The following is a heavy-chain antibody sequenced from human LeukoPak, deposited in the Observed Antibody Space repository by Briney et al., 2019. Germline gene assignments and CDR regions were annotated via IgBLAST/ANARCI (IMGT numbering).Heavy chain of an antibody. CDR1: GFTFSSYA. Sequence: GGSLRLSCAASGFTFSSYALTWVRQAPGKGLEWVSSISGSGDTSFYADSVKGRFTISRDDSKNTLYLQMNSLSPDDTAVYYCAPRRDGSTFFDYWGQGTLVAVSS. CDR2: ISGSGDTS. V-gene: IGHV3-23*01. J-gene: IGHJ4*02. CDR3: APRRDGSTFFDY. D-gene: IGHD5-24*01.